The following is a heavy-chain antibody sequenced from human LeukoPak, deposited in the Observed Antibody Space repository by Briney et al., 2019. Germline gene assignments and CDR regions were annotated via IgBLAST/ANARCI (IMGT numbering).Heavy chain of an antibody. CDR1: GYTLTELS. J-gene: IGHJ4*02. CDR3: ATITAVVTFDY. D-gene: IGHD4-23*01. Sequence: AAVKLTCKVSGYTLTELSMHWVRQAPGTGLEWMGGFDPEDGETIYAQRFQGRVTMTEDTSTDTAYMELSSLRSEDTAVYYCATITAVVTFDYWGQRTMVSHSS. V-gene: IGHV1-24*01. CDR2: FDPEDGET.